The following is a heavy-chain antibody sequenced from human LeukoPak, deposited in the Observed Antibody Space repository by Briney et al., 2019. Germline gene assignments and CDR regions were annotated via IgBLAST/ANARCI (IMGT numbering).Heavy chain of an antibody. CDR2: ISGSGGST. Sequence: GGSLRLSCTASGFTFGDYAMSWVRQAPGKGLEWVSAISGSGGSTYYADSVKGRFTISRDNSKNTLYLQMNSLRAEDTAVYYCAKLRGAVAGLDAFDIWGQGTMVTVSS. D-gene: IGHD6-19*01. CDR1: GFTFGDYA. J-gene: IGHJ3*02. CDR3: AKLRGAVAGLDAFDI. V-gene: IGHV3-23*01.